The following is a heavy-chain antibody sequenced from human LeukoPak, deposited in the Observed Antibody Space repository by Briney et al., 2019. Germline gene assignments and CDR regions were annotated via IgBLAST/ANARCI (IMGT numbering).Heavy chain of an antibody. CDR3: ARAYCSGGSCYPIDY. V-gene: IGHV3-30-3*01. Sequence: GGSLRLSCAASGFTFSSYAMHWVRQAPGKGLEWVAVISYDGSNKYYADSVKGRFTISRDNSKNTLYLQMNSLRAEDTAVYYCARAYCSGGSCYPIDYWGQGTLVTVSS. CDR2: ISYDGSNK. J-gene: IGHJ4*02. CDR1: GFTFSSYA. D-gene: IGHD2-15*01.